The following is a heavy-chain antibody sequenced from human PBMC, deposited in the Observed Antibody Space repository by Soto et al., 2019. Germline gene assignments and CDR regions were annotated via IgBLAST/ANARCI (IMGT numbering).Heavy chain of an antibody. J-gene: IGHJ5*02. V-gene: IGHV3-74*01. CDR3: VRDSPTNLEDADTVASWFDP. CDR1: GFNFNFFW. CDR2: INGDGSTT. Sequence: EALLVESGGGLVQPGGSLRLSCAASGFNFNFFWMHWVRQAPGKGLVWVSRINGDGSTTDYADSVKGRVTISRDNSKNTLFLQMDSLRVEDTAVYYCVRDSPTNLEDADTVASWFDPWGQGTLVTVSS. D-gene: IGHD5-12*01.